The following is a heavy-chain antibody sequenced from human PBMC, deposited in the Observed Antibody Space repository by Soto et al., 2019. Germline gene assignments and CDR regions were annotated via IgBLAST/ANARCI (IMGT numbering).Heavy chain of an antibody. J-gene: IGHJ6*02. V-gene: IGHV4-4*08. CDR1: GASTDILY. D-gene: IGHD2-21*02. CDR3: ARDLWGYCGTDCYPLDV. CDR2: VSYSGST. Sequence: SETLSLTCTVSGASTDILYWSWVRLPPGQGLEWIGYVSYSGSTTYNPSLQSRVTVSIDRSQNQFSLKLTSVTAADTAVYYCARDLWGYCGTDCYPLDVWGQGTTVT.